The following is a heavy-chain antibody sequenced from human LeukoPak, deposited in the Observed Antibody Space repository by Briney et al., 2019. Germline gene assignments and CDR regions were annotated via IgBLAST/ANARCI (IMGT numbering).Heavy chain of an antibody. CDR1: GFTFDDYD. Sequence: PGGSLRLSCMTSGFTFDDYDMHWVRQAPGRGLEWVAGIRRNTSTMGYADSVKGRFTISRDNAKSSLYLQMTALRPEDTALYYCARGNCGGVCYLVGNWGQGTLVTVSS. CDR3: ARGNCGGVCYLVGN. J-gene: IGHJ4*02. V-gene: IGHV3-9*01. CDR2: IRRNTSTM. D-gene: IGHD2-21*02.